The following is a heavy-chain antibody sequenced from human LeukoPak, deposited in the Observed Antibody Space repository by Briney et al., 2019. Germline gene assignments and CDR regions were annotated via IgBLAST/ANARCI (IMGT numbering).Heavy chain of an antibody. J-gene: IGHJ4*02. CDR3: ARVRDRSSYFYDFDY. Sequence: PSETLSLTCTVSGGFINSYYWSWIRQPPGKGLEWIGCIHYSGSTNYNPSLKSRVTISVDTSKNQFSLRLSSVTAADTAVYYCARVRDRSSYFYDFDYWGQGTLVTVSS. CDR2: IHYSGST. CDR1: GGFINSYY. V-gene: IGHV4-59*01. D-gene: IGHD3-22*01.